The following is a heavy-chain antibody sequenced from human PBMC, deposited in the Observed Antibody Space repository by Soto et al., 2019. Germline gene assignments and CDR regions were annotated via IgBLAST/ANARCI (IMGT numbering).Heavy chain of an antibody. Sequence: DVQLVESGGGLVKPGGSLRLSCAASGFTFSSYSMNWVRQAPGKGLEWVSSISSSSSYIYYADSVKGRFTISRDNAKNSLYLQMNSLRAEDTAVYYCAGRLWFGEFPYGMDVWGQGTTVTVSS. CDR3: AGRLWFGEFPYGMDV. CDR1: GFTFSSYS. D-gene: IGHD3-10*01. CDR2: ISSSSSYI. J-gene: IGHJ6*02. V-gene: IGHV3-21*01.